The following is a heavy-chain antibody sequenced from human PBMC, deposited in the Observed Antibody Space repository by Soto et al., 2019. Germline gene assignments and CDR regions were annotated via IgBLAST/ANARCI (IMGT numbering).Heavy chain of an antibody. CDR1: GGSISSSSYY. J-gene: IGHJ6*02. Sequence: PSETLSLTCTVSGGSISSSSYYWGWIRQPPGKGLEWIGSIYYSGSTYYNPSLKSRVTISVDTSKNQFSLKLSSVTAADTAVYYCARLGAAAGFWVGESDYYYYGMDVWGQGTTVTVSS. CDR3: ARLGAAAGFWVGESDYYYYGMDV. D-gene: IGHD6-13*01. V-gene: IGHV4-39*01. CDR2: IYYSGST.